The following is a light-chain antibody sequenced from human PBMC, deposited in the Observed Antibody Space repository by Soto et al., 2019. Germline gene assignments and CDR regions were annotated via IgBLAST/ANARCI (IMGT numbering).Light chain of an antibody. Sequence: QMTQSPSSLSASVGDRVTITCQASQDSRKYCHWQQHKPEKAPNLLIYDTANLETGVPSRFGGSGAGAEFNFTITRLQADDFATYFCQQYFT. CDR2: DTA. CDR3: QQYFT. CDR1: QDSRKY. J-gene: IGKJ3*01. V-gene: IGKV1-33*01.